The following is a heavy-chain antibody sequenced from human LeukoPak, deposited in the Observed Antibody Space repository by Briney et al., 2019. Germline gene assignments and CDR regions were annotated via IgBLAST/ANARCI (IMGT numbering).Heavy chain of an antibody. CDR1: GFTFSRNG. CDR3: AKDRRAGSYDY. V-gene: IGHV3-23*01. J-gene: IGHJ4*02. D-gene: IGHD3-10*01. Sequence: GGSLRLSCAASGFTFSRNGMTWVRQAPGKGLEWVSAISGSGGNTYYADSVKGRFTISRDNSKNTLSLQMNSLRAEDTAVYYCAKDRRAGSYDYWGQGTLVTVSS. CDR2: ISGSGGNT.